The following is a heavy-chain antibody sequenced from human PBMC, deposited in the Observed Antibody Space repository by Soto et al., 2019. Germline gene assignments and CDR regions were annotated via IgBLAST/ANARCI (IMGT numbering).Heavy chain of an antibody. Sequence: HPGGSLRLSCAASGLTISDRYMYWVRQAPGRGLEWVGRIRKNTNSYTTEYAASVKGRFIISRDDSTNSLYLQMSSLKTEDTAVYYCTTVTTVDYYFDYWGQGTLVTVSS. D-gene: IGHD4-17*01. J-gene: IGHJ4*02. CDR1: GLTISDRY. V-gene: IGHV3-72*01. CDR3: TTVTTVDYYFDY. CDR2: IRKNTNSYTT.